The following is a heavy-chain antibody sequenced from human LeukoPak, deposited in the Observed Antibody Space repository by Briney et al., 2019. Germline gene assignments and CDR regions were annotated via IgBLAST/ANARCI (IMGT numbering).Heavy chain of an antibody. CDR1: GGSIISSSYY. J-gene: IGHJ4*02. V-gene: IGHV4-39*01. D-gene: IGHD3-10*01. CDR2: IYYSGNT. Sequence: PSETLSLTCTVSGGSIISSSYYWGWIRQPPGKGVEWIGSIYYSGNTYYNPSLKSRVTIPIDTSKNQLSVKVNSVTAADTAVYYCARLYSGTRPPDYWGQGTLVTVSS. CDR3: ARLYSGTRPPDY.